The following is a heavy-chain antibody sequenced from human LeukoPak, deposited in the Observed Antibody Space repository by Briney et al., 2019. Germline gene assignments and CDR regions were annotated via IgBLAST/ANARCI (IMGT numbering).Heavy chain of an antibody. V-gene: IGHV3-30*04. CDR1: GFTFSSYA. CDR2: ISYDGSNK. D-gene: IGHD5-12*01. CDR3: AREYSGYDYVSFHYYCYYMDV. J-gene: IGHJ6*03. Sequence: GRSLRLSCAASGFTFSSYAMHWVRQAPGKGLEWVTVISYDGSNKYYADSVKGRFTISRDNSKNTLHLQMNSLRAEDTAVYYCAREYSGYDYVSFHYYCYYMDVWGKGTTVTISS.